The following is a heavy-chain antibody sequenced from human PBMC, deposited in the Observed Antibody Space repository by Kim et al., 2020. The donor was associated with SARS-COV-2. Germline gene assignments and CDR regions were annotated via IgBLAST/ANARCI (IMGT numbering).Heavy chain of an antibody. Sequence: ASVKVSCKASGYTFSNYAIHWVGQAPGQRLECMGWIIGGNGNTYYSPKFQGRVTFTRDTSATTAYMELSSLRSEDTAVYYCARGGGPGLGYWGQGTLVTVSS. V-gene: IGHV1-3*01. CDR2: IIGGNGNT. D-gene: IGHD2-15*01. CDR1: GYTFSNYA. J-gene: IGHJ4*02. CDR3: ARGGGPGLGY.